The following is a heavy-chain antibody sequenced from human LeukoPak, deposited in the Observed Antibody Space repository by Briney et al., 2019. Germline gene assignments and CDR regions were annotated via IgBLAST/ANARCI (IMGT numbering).Heavy chain of an antibody. D-gene: IGHD3-9*01. J-gene: IGHJ5*02. CDR3: ASKGPGYRGWFDP. CDR1: GGSISSGDYY. CDR2: IYYSGST. Sequence: SETLSLTCTVSGGSISSGDYYWSWIRQPPGKGLEWIGYIYYSGSTYYNPSLKSRVTISGDTSKNQFSLKLSSVTGADTAVYYCASKGPGYRGWFDPWGQGTLVTVSS. V-gene: IGHV4-30-4*08.